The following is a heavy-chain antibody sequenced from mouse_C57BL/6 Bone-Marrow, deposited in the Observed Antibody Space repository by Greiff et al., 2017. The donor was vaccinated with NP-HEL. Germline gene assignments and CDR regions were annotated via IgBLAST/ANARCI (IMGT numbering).Heavy chain of an antibody. CDR3: AGSNYPYAMDY. CDR2: IYPRSGNT. CDR1: GYTFTSYG. D-gene: IGHD2-5*01. Sequence: QVQLQQSGAELARPGASVKLSCKASGYTFTSYGISWVKQRTGQGLEWIGEIYPRSGNTYYNEKFKGKATLTADKSSSTAYMELRSLTSDDSAVYFCAGSNYPYAMDYWGQGTSVTVSS. V-gene: IGHV1-81*01. J-gene: IGHJ4*01.